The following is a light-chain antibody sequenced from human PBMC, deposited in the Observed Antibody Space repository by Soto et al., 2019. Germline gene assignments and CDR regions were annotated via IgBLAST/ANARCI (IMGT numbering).Light chain of an antibody. CDR2: DVS. V-gene: IGLV2-11*01. CDR3: CSYAGRDTLYV. J-gene: IGLJ1*01. CDR1: STDVGGYNY. Sequence: QSALTQPRSVSGSPGQSVTISCTGTSTDVGGYNYVSWYQQHPGKVPILMLYDVSKRPSGVPDRFSGSKSGNTASLTISGLQAEDEADYYCCSYAGRDTLYVFGSGTKVTVL.